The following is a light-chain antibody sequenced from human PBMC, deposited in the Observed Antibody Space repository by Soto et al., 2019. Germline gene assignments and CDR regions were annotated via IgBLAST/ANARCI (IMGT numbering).Light chain of an antibody. J-gene: IGKJ1*01. V-gene: IGKV3-15*01. CDR1: QSVSSN. CDR3: QQYNNWPPWT. CDR2: GAS. Sequence: EIVMTQSPATLSMSPGERATLSCRASQSVSSNLAWYQQKPGQAPRLLIYGASTRATGIPARFSGSGSGTEFTLTISSLQSEDVAVYYCQQYNNWPPWTFGQGTKVEI.